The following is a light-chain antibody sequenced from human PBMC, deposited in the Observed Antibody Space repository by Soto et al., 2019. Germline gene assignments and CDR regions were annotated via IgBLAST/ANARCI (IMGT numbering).Light chain of an antibody. J-gene: IGLJ3*02. CDR3: SSYTTSSIWV. CDR1: SSDVGGYNS. CDR2: EVS. V-gene: IGLV2-14*01. Sequence: QSVLTQSASVSGSPGQSITISCTGTSSDVGGYNSVSWYQHHPGKAPKLMIFEVSNRPSGVSDRFSGSKSGNTASLTISGLQTEDEADYYCSSYTTSSIWVFGGGTKLTVL.